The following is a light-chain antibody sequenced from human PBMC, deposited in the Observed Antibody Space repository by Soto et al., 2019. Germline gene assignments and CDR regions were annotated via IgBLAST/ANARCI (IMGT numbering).Light chain of an antibody. J-gene: IGKJ1*01. CDR3: QQYGSSLWT. Sequence: EIVLTQSPGTLSLSPGDRATLSCWASQSVSSSYLAWYQQKPGQAPRLLIYGASSRATGIPDRFSGSGSGTDFTLTISRLEPEDFAMDYCQQYGSSLWTFGQGTKVEIK. CDR1: QSVSSSY. V-gene: IGKV3-20*01. CDR2: GAS.